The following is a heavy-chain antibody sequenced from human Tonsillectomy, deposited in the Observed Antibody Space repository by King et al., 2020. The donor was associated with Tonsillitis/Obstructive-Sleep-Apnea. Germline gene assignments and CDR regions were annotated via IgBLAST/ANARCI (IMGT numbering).Heavy chain of an antibody. CDR1: GYSFSGYY. Sequence: VQLVESGAEVKKPGASVKVSCKASGYSFSGYYMHWVRQAPGQGLEWMGWISPNTGGTKFAQKFQGRVTMTTDTSISTAYMELSSLRFDNTAVYFCARDKEFYSRPFDYWGQGTLVTVSS. CDR3: ARDKEFYSRPFDY. CDR2: ISPNTGGT. D-gene: IGHD3-22*01. J-gene: IGHJ4*02. V-gene: IGHV1-2*02.